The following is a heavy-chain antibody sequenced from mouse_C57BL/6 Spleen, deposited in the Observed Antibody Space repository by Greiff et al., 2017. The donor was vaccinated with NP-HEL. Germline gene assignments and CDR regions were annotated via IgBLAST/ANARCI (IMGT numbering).Heavy chain of an antibody. D-gene: IGHD1-1*02. CDR1: GYTFTSYW. V-gene: IGHV1-52*01. J-gene: IGHJ4*01. CDR2: IDPSDSET. CDR3: ARGEGVAREDYAMDY. Sequence: VQLQQPGAELVRPGSSVKLSCKASGYTFTSYWMHWVKQRPIQGLEWIGNIDPSDSETHYNQKFKDKATLTVDKSSSTAYMQLSSLTSEDSAVYYCARGEGVAREDYAMDYWGQGTSVTVSS.